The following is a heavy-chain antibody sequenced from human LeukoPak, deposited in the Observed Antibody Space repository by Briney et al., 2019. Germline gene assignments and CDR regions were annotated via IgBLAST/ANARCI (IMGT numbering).Heavy chain of an antibody. J-gene: IGHJ6*02. Sequence: GGSLRLSCAASGFTFSSFGIHWVRQAPGKGLEWVAFVRYDGSNKYYADSVKGRFTISRDNSKNTVYLQMNSLRAEDTAVYYCAKDMIELNLGYYYGMDAWGQGTTVTVSS. CDR3: AKDMIELNLGYYYGMDA. CDR1: GFTFSSFG. D-gene: IGHD1-14*01. V-gene: IGHV3-30*02. CDR2: VRYDGSNK.